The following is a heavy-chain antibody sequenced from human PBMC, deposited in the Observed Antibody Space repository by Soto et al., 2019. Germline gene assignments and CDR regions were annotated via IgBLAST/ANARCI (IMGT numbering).Heavy chain of an antibody. CDR2: ISAYNGNT. V-gene: IGHV1-18*01. CDR3: AREGGPGQRGYSGYAPVNLYYDYCMDV. Sequence: QVQLVQSGAEVKKPGASVKVSCKASGYTFTSYGISWVRQAPGQGLEWMGCISAYNGNTNYAQKLQGRFTMTTDTSASPAYMGLRSLRCDDTAVYYCAREGGPGQRGYSGYAPVNLYYDYCMDVWGKGTTVTVSS. D-gene: IGHD5-12*01. CDR1: GYTFTSYG. J-gene: IGHJ6*03.